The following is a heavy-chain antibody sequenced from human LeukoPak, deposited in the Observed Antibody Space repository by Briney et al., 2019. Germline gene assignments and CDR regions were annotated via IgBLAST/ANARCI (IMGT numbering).Heavy chain of an antibody. V-gene: IGHV4-4*07. D-gene: IGHD3-22*01. J-gene: IGHJ4*02. Sequence: SETLSLTCTVSGGSISTNYWSWIRQPAGKGLEWIGRIYNSGNTNYSPSLESRVTMSADTSKNQFSLKLSSVTAADTAVSYCARGTFDSSGYYLFDYWGQGTLVTVSS. CDR1: GGSISTNY. CDR3: ARGTFDSSGYYLFDY. CDR2: IYNSGNT.